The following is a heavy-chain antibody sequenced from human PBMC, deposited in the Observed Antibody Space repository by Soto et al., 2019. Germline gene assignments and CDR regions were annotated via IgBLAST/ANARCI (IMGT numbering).Heavy chain of an antibody. J-gene: IGHJ4*02. V-gene: IGHV4-30-4*01. D-gene: IGHD3-10*01. CDR2: IYYSGST. CDR3: ARAQGSGCLVA. CDR1: GGSISSGDYY. Sequence: SETLSLTCTVSGGSISSGDYYWSWIRQPPGKGLEWIGYIYYSGSTYYNPSLKSRVTISVDTSKNQFSLKLSSVTAADTAVDYCARAQGSGCLVAWGQGTLVTGSS.